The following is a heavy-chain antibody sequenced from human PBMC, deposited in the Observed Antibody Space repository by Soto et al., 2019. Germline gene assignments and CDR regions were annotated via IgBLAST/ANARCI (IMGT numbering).Heavy chain of an antibody. Sequence: PSETLSLTCTVSGGSISSYYWSWIRQPPGKGLEWIGYIYYSGSTNYNPSLKSRVTISVDTSKNQFSLKLSSVTAADTAVYYCARGIVVVVAATGADWFDPWGQGTLVTVSS. D-gene: IGHD2-15*01. CDR1: GGSISSYY. J-gene: IGHJ5*02. V-gene: IGHV4-59*01. CDR3: ARGIVVVVAATGADWFDP. CDR2: IYYSGST.